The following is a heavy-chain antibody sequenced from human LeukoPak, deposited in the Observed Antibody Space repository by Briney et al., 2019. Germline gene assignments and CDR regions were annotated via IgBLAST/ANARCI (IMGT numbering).Heavy chain of an antibody. CDR3: ARDWENGSGMYYFDY. CDR2: IYHSGST. Sequence: SETLSLTCAVSGGSISSSNWWSWVRHPPRKGMEWSGEIYHSGSTNYNPSLKSRVTISVDKSKNQFSLKLSSVTAADTAVYYCARDWENGSGMYYFDYWGQGTLVTVSS. J-gene: IGHJ4*02. D-gene: IGHD6-19*01. V-gene: IGHV4-4*02. CDR1: GGSISSSNW.